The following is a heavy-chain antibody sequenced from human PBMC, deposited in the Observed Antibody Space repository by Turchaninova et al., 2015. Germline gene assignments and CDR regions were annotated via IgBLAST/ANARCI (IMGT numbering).Heavy chain of an antibody. J-gene: IGHJ4*02. V-gene: IGHV4-59*01. Sequence: QVQLQESGPGLVKPSETLSLTCTVSGGSISNYYWSWIRQPPGKGMEWIGFMYYSGSTNYNPTRKSRVTISVDTSKNKCSLKLSSVTAADTAVYYCVRSLDYYGSGSYYAYWGQGTLVTVSS. D-gene: IGHD3-10*01. CDR3: VRSLDYYGSGSYYAY. CDR2: MYYSGST. CDR1: GGSISNYY.